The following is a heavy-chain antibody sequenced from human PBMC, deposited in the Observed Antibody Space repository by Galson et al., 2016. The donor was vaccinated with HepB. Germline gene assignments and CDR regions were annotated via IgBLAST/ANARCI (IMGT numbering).Heavy chain of an antibody. V-gene: IGHV3-21*04. CDR1: GFTFIRHN. CDR2: IGRSGP. Sequence: SLRLSCAASGFTFIRHNMDWVRQAPGKGLEWVASIGRSGPYYADSVKGRFAISRDNTKNLLFLQMSSLRAEDTAVYYCAKWWSVAYYFDYWGQGTLVTVSS. CDR3: AKWWSVAYYFDY. D-gene: IGHD6-19*01. J-gene: IGHJ4*02.